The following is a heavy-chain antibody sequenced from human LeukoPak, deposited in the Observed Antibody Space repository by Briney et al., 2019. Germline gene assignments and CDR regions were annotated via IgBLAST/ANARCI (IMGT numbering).Heavy chain of an antibody. D-gene: IGHD3-10*01. J-gene: IGHJ3*02. V-gene: IGHV3-30*02. CDR1: GFTFSSYG. CDR2: IRYDGSNK. Sequence: LPGGSLRLSCAASGFTFSSYGMHWVRQAPGKGLEWVAFIRYDGSNKYYADSVKGRFTISRDNSKNTLYLQMNSLRAEDTAVYYCAKDGEYYYGSGSYYSDAFDIWGQGAMVTVSS. CDR3: AKDGEYYYGSGSYYSDAFDI.